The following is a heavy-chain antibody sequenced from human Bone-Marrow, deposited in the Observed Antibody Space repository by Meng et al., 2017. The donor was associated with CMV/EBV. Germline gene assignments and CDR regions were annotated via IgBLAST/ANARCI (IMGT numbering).Heavy chain of an antibody. J-gene: IGHJ4*02. CDR1: GFTFSSYS. V-gene: IGHV3-48*04. CDR3: AREFN. Sequence: GESLKISCAASGFTFSSYSMNWVRQAPGKGLEWVSYISSSSSTIYYADSVKGRFTISRDTAKSSLYLQMNSLRAEDTAVYYCAREFNWGQGTLVTVSS. CDR2: ISSSSSTI.